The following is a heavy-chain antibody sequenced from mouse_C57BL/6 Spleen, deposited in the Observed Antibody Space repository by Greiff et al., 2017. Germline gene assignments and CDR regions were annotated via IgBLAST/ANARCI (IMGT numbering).Heavy chain of an antibody. CDR2: ISYSGST. Sequence: EVQLQESGPGMVKPSQSLSLTCTVTGYSITSGYDWHWIRHFPGNKLEWMGYISYSGSTNYNPSLKSRISITHDTSKNHFFLKLNSVTTEDTATYYCARAPIYYDYDGYYFDYWGQGTTLTVSS. V-gene: IGHV3-1*01. CDR3: ARAPIYYDYDGYYFDY. CDR1: GYSITSGYD. J-gene: IGHJ2*01. D-gene: IGHD2-4*01.